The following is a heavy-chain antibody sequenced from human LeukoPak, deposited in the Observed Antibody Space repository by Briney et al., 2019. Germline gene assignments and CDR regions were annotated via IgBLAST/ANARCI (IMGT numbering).Heavy chain of an antibody. D-gene: IGHD5-12*01. CDR1: GFTFNSYA. Sequence: GGSLRLSCAASGFTFNSYAMSWVRQAPGKGLEWVSSIGGGGGTYYADSLKGRFTISRDNSKNTLYLQMNSLRAEDTAVYYCAKGNSGYNSGYYYHFFDYWGQGTLVTVSS. J-gene: IGHJ4*02. CDR3: AKGNSGYNSGYYYHFFDY. CDR2: IGGGGGT. V-gene: IGHV3-23*01.